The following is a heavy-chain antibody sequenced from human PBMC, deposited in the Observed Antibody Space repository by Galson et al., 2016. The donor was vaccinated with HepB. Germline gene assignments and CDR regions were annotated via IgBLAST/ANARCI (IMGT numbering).Heavy chain of an antibody. CDR2: ISGSSGNI. Sequence: SLRLSCAASGFTFSSYSMNWVRQAPGKGLEWLSYISGSSGNIHYADSVKGRFTISRDNAENSLYLQMRSLRPEDTAVYYCARGRDCITTGCLDAEYFQNWGQGTLVTVSS. J-gene: IGHJ1*01. CDR1: GFTFSSYS. V-gene: IGHV3-48*01. D-gene: IGHD3-10*01. CDR3: ARGRDCITTGCLDAEYFQN.